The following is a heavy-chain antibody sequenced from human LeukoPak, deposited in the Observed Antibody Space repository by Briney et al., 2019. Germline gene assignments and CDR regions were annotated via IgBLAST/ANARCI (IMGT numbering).Heavy chain of an antibody. J-gene: IGHJ4*02. CDR1: VYSISSTHW. CDR2: IYYSGTT. Sequence: SDTLSLTCAVSVYSISSTHWWGWIRQPPGKALEWIGNIYYSGTTYYNPSLKSRVTMSVDTSKNQFSLKLSSVTAVDTAVYYCARHALGIVGASYFDYWGQGTLVTVSS. V-gene: IGHV4-28*01. CDR3: ARHALGIVGASYFDY. D-gene: IGHD1-26*01.